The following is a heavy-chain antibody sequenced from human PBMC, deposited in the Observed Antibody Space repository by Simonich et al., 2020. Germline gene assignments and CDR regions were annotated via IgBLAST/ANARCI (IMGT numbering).Heavy chain of an antibody. V-gene: IGHV1-2*02. D-gene: IGHD7-27*01. CDR2: VNPNSGGT. J-gene: IGHJ3*02. CDR3: ARGRLTGDKGAFDI. CDR1: GYTFPGYY. Sequence: QVQLVQSGAEVKKHGASVKVSCKASGYTFPGYYMHWVRQAPGQGLEWLGWVNPNSGGTNYAQKFQGRGTMTRDTSISTAYMELSRLRSDDTAVYYCARGRLTGDKGAFDIWGQGTMVTVSS.